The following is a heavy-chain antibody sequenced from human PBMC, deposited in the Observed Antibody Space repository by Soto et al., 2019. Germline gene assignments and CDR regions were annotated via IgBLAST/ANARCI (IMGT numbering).Heavy chain of an antibody. CDR2: IYHSGST. CDR1: GGSISSGGYP. V-gene: IGHV4-30-2*01. Sequence: QLQLQESGSGLVKPSETLSLTCAVSGGSISSGGYPWSWIRQPPGKGLEWIGYIYHSGSTYYNPSRKSRVTISVDRSKNQFSLKLSSVTAADTAVYYCARVFDTVGSFEYWGQGTLVTVSS. CDR3: ARVFDTVGSFEY. J-gene: IGHJ4*02. D-gene: IGHD3-10*02.